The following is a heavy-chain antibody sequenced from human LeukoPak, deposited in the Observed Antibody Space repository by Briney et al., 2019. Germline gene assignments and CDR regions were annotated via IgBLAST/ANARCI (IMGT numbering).Heavy chain of an antibody. CDR2: IKQDGSEK. V-gene: IGHV3-7*01. CDR1: GFTFGDYA. J-gene: IGHJ5*02. Sequence: GSLRLSCTASGFTFGDYAMTWVRQAPGKGLEWVANIKQDGSEKYYVDSVKGRFTISRDDAKNSLYLQMNSLRAEDTAVYYCARDRPEGLLWFGELLGEDWFDPWGQGTLVTVSS. CDR3: ARDRPEGLLWFGELLGEDWFDP. D-gene: IGHD3-10*01.